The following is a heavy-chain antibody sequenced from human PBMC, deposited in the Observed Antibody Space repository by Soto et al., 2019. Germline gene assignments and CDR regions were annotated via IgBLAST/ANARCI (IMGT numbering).Heavy chain of an antibody. CDR2: IRKKANRYST. V-gene: IGHV3-72*01. J-gene: IGHJ4*02. CDR1: GFTFSDHY. D-gene: IGHD3-10*01. Sequence: GGSLRLSCAASGFTFSDHYMDWVRQAPGKGLEWVGRIRKKANRYSTEYAASVKGRFSISRDDSKNSMYLQMNSLQTEDTAVYFCARISDLSYFDFWGPGTLVTVAS. CDR3: ARISDLSYFDF.